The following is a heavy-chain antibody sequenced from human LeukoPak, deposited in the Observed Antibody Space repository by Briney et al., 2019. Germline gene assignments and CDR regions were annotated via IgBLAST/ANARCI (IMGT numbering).Heavy chain of an antibody. V-gene: IGHV3-7*03. CDR3: AKDYGPYGDGGGYYFDY. D-gene: IGHD4-17*01. Sequence: GGPLRLSCAASGFTFSSYWMSWVRQAPGKGLEWVANIKQDGSEKYYVDSVKGRFTISRDNAKNSLYLQMNSLRAEDTALYYCAKDYGPYGDGGGYYFDYWGQGTLVTVSS. J-gene: IGHJ4*02. CDR1: GFTFSSYW. CDR2: IKQDGSEK.